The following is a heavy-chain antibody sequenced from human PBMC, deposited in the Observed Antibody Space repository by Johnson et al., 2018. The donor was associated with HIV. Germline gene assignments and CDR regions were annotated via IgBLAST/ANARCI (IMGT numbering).Heavy chain of an antibody. V-gene: IGHV3-30*03. Sequence: QVQLVESGGGVVQPGRSLRLSCAASGFTFTNYGMHWVRQAPGKGLQWVAVMSYDGSNKYYADSVKGRFTISRDNSKNTLYLQMNSLRAEDTAVYYCASSAFDIWGQGTMVTVSS. CDR2: MSYDGSNK. CDR1: GFTFTNYG. CDR3: ASSAFDI. J-gene: IGHJ3*02.